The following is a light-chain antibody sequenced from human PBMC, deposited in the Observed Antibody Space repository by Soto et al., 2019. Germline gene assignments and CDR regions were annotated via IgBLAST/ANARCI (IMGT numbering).Light chain of an antibody. CDR2: GNS. CDR1: SSNIGAGYD. CDR3: QSYDSSLRV. J-gene: IGLJ1*01. V-gene: IGLV1-40*01. Sequence: QSVLTQPPSVSGAPGQRVTISRTGSSSNIGAGYDVHWYQQLPGTAPKLLIYGNSNRPSGVPDRFSGSKSGTSASLAITGLQAGDEADYYCQSYDSSLRVFGTGTKVTVL.